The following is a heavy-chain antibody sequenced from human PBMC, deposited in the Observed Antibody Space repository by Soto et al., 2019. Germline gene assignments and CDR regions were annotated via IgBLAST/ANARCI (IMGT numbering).Heavy chain of an antibody. CDR1: GFTFSSYA. V-gene: IGHV3-23*01. CDR2: ISGSGGST. CDR3: AKASGWFGEFDY. Sequence: EVQLLESGGGLVQPGGSLRLSCAASGFTFSSYAMSWVRQAPGKGLEWVSAISGSGGSTYYADSVKGRFTISRYNSKNTLYLQMNSLRAEDTAVYYCAKASGWFGEFDYWGQGTLVTVSS. D-gene: IGHD3-10*01. J-gene: IGHJ4*02.